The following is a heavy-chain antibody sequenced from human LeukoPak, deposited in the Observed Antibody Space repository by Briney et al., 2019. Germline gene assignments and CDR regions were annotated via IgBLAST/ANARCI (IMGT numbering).Heavy chain of an antibody. V-gene: IGHV3-48*03. CDR3: ARGVAVAGTDY. CDR1: GFTFSSYE. D-gene: IGHD6-19*01. CDR2: IRNSGTTI. J-gene: IGHJ4*02. Sequence: GGSLRLSCAASGFTFSSYEMNWVRQAPGKGLEWISYIRNSGTTIYYTDSVKGRFTISRDNAKNTLYLQMNTLRPEDTAIYYCARGVAVAGTDYWGQGILVTVSS.